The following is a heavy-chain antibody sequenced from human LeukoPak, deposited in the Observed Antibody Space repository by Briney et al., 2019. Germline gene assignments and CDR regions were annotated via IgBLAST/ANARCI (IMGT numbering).Heavy chain of an antibody. J-gene: IGHJ4*02. V-gene: IGHV3-21*01. Sequence: GGSLRLSCAASGFTFSSYAMSWVRQAPGKGPEWVSSISSSSSYIYYADSVKRRFTISRDNAKNSLYLQMNSLRADDTAVYYCARSLVVDYWGQGTLVTVSS. D-gene: IGHD2-15*01. CDR2: ISSSSSYI. CDR1: GFTFSSYA. CDR3: ARSLVVDY.